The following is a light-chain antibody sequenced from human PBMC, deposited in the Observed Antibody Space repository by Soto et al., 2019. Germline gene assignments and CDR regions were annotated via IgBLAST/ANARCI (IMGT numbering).Light chain of an antibody. V-gene: IGLV2-8*01. Sequence: QSALTQPPSASGSPGQSVTISCTGTSSDVGGYDYVSWYQQHPGKAPKLIIYEVIKRPSGVPYRFSGSKSGNTPSLTVSGLQAEDEADYYCIAYAGSSNVFGTGTKLTVL. J-gene: IGLJ1*01. CDR3: IAYAGSSNV. CDR1: SSDVGGYDY. CDR2: EVI.